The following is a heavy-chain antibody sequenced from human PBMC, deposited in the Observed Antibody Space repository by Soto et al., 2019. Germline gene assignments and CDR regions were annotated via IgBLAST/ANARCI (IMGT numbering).Heavy chain of an antibody. Sequence: GASVKVSCKASGGTFSSYAISWVRQAPGQGLEWMGGIIPIFGTANYAQKFQGRVTITADESTSTAYMELSSLRSEDTAVYYCASTGGVTMVRGVDAFDIWGQGTMVTVS. D-gene: IGHD3-10*01. J-gene: IGHJ3*02. CDR1: GGTFSSYA. CDR3: ASTGGVTMVRGVDAFDI. V-gene: IGHV1-69*13. CDR2: IIPIFGTA.